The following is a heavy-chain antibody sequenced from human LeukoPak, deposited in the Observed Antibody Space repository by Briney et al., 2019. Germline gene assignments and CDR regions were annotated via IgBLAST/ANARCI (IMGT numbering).Heavy chain of an antibody. D-gene: IGHD6-19*01. V-gene: IGHV1-8*01. J-gene: IGHJ4*02. Sequence: GASVKVSCKVSGYTLTELSMHWVRQATGQGLEWMGWMNPNSGNTGYAQKFQGRVTMTRNTSISTAYMELSSLRSEDTAVYYCARGAAVAGIDYWGQGTLVTVSS. CDR1: GYTLTELS. CDR2: MNPNSGNT. CDR3: ARGAAVAGIDY.